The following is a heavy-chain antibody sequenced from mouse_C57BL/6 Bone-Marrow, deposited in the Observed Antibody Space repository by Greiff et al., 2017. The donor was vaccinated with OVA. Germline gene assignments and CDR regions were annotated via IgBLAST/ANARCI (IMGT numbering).Heavy chain of an antibody. J-gene: IGHJ3*01. Sequence: EVKLQESGPGLVKPSQSLSLTCSVTGYSITSGYYWNWIRQFPGNKLEWMGYISYDGSNNYNPSLKNRISITRDTSKNQFFLKLNSVTTEDTATYYCARPYGSSAAWFAYWGQGTLVTVSA. CDR1: GYSITSGYY. V-gene: IGHV3-6*01. CDR3: ARPYGSSAAWFAY. CDR2: ISYDGSN. D-gene: IGHD1-1*01.